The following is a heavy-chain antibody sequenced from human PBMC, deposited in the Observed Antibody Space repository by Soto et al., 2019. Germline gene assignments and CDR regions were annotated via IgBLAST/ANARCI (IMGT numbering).Heavy chain of an antibody. V-gene: IGHV1-69*06. CDR1: GGTFSSYA. J-gene: IGHJ4*02. CDR2: IIPIFGTA. CDR3: ARDGVQCSRVSGMKY. Sequence: QVQLVQSGAEVKKPGSSVKVSCKASGGTFSSYAISWVRQAPGQGLELMGGIIPIFGTANFAQKFQGRVTITADKSTSTAYMALSTLTSEDTAVYYCARDGVQCSRVSGMKYWGQGTRVSVSS. D-gene: IGHD2-2*01.